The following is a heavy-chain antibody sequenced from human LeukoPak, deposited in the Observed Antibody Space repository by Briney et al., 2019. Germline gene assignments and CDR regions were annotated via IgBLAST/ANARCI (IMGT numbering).Heavy chain of an antibody. CDR2: INHSGST. J-gene: IGHJ4*02. D-gene: IGHD3-3*01. CDR3: ARRWYYDFWSGYYTED. V-gene: IGHV4-34*01. Sequence: SETLSLTCAVYGGSFSGYYWSWIRQPPGKGLEWIGEINHSGSTNYNPSLKSRVTISVDTSKNQFSLKLSSMTAADTAVYYCARRWYYDFWSGYYTEDWGQGTLVTVSS. CDR1: GGSFSGYY.